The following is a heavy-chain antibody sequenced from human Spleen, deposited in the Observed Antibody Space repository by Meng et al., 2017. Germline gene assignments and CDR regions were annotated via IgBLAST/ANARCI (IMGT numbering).Heavy chain of an antibody. CDR2: IGKAGDT. V-gene: IGHV3-13*01. CDR1: GFIFSTYD. CDR3: ARESLDIDRSGLYDWYLDL. D-gene: IGHD6-19*01. J-gene: IGHJ2*01. Sequence: GESLKISCEASGFIFSTYDMHWVRQAPGKGLEWVSAIGKAGDTYYPGSVKGRFTMSRENAKNSVYLQMNSLTAGDTAVYYCARESLDIDRSGLYDWYLDLWGRGTLVTVSS.